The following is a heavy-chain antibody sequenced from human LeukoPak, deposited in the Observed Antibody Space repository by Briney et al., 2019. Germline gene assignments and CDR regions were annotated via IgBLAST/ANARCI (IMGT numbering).Heavy chain of an antibody. CDR1: GFTFSGYW. D-gene: IGHD3-3*01. J-gene: IGHJ6*03. CDR3: AAGGGWDPSFGVVTHIDA. Sequence: PGGSLRLSCAASGFTFSGYWMHWVRQGPEKGLEVVSRIDNDGHGIIYADSVKGRFTTSRDNAKNTLYLQMNSLRVEDTAVYYCAAGGGWDPSFGVVTHIDAWGKGTTVAVS. CDR2: IDNDGHGI. V-gene: IGHV3-74*01.